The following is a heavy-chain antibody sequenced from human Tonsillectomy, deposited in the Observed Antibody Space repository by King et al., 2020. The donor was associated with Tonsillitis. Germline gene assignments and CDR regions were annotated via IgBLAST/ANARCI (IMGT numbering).Heavy chain of an antibody. D-gene: IGHD5/OR15-5a*01. CDR1: GFTFANHD. CDR3: ARGDTVSTSPDF. J-gene: IGHJ4*02. V-gene: IGHV3-13*01. CDR2: IGTAGDT. Sequence: VQLVESGGGLVQPGGSLRVSCAASGFTFANHDMHWVRQRPGKGLEWVSAIGTAGDTYYPASVKGRFTISRENDKNSLFLQMNSLRAEDTAVYYCARGDTVSTSPDFWGQGTLVAVSS.